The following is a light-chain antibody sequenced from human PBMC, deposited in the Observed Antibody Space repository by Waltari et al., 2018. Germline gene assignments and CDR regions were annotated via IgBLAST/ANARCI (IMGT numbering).Light chain of an antibody. Sequence: QSVLTQPPSASGTPGQRVTLSSSCGSSNIGTPPVNWYQQPPGTAPKPLIYTNNNRPSGVPDRFSGSKSGTSASLAISGLQVEDEADYYCAAWDDSLKGWVFGGGTKVTVL. CDR1: SSNIGTPP. CDR3: AAWDDSLKGWV. V-gene: IGLV1-44*01. CDR2: TNN. J-gene: IGLJ3*02.